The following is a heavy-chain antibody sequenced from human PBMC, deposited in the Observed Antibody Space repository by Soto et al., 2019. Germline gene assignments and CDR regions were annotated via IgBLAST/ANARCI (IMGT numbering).Heavy chain of an antibody. D-gene: IGHD3-10*01. Sequence: EVQLLESGGGLVQPGGSLRLSCAASGFTFSSYAMTWVRQAPGKGLEWVSSISGSGGSTYYADSAKGRFTISRDKSKNTVYLQVNGLRAEDTAVYYCAKGPRSGWCGGRDACDIWGQGTMVTVSS. J-gene: IGHJ3*02. CDR3: AKGPRSGWCGGRDACDI. V-gene: IGHV3-23*01. CDR1: GFTFSSYA. CDR2: ISGSGGST.